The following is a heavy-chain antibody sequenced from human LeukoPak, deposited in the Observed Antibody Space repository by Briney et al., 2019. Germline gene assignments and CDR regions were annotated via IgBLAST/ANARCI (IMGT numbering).Heavy chain of an antibody. CDR3: ARELKEWLDSSHDY. V-gene: IGHV4-39*02. Sequence: PSETLSLTCTVSGGSINSSSYYWGWIRQPPGKGLEWIGSIFYSGNTYDNPSLKSRVTISVDTSKNQFSLKLSSVTAADTAVYYCARELKEWLDSSHDYWGQGTLVTVSS. CDR1: GGSINSSSYY. J-gene: IGHJ4*02. D-gene: IGHD6-19*01. CDR2: IFYSGNT.